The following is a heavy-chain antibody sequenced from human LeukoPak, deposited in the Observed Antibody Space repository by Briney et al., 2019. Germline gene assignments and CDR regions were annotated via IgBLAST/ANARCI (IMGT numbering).Heavy chain of an antibody. V-gene: IGHV1-18*01. D-gene: IGHD6-13*01. Sequence: GASVKVSCKASGYTFTSYGISWVRQAPGQGLEWMGWISAYNGNTNYAQKLQGRVTMTTDTSTSTAYMELRSLRSDDTVVYYCARSFRSSWYFSPDYWGQGTLVTVSS. CDR1: GYTFTSYG. CDR2: ISAYNGNT. J-gene: IGHJ4*02. CDR3: ARSFRSSWYFSPDY.